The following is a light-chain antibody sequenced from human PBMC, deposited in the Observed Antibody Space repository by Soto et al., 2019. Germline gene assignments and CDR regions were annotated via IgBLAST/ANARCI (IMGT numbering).Light chain of an antibody. V-gene: IGLV2-14*01. J-gene: IGLJ1*01. CDR1: SSDVGGYNY. CDR3: SSYTSSSTFV. CDR2: EVS. Sequence: QSVLTQPASVSGSPGQSITISCTGTSSDVGGYNYVSWYQQHPGKAPKLMIYEVSNRPSGVSNRFSGSKSGDTASLTISGLKAEDEADYYCSSYTSSSTFVFGTGTSSPS.